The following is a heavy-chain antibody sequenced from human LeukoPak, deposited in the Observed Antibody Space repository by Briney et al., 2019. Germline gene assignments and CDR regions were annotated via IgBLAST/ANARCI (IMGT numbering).Heavy chain of an antibody. Sequence: ASVKVSGKVSGYTLTELSMHWVRQAPGKGLEWMGGFDPEDGETIYAQKFQGRVTMTEDTSTDTAYMELSSLRSEDTAVYYCATDRIFSGSSGYYRYFDYWGQGTLVTVSS. CDR2: FDPEDGET. CDR1: GYTLTELS. D-gene: IGHD3-22*01. CDR3: ATDRIFSGSSGYYRYFDY. V-gene: IGHV1-24*01. J-gene: IGHJ4*02.